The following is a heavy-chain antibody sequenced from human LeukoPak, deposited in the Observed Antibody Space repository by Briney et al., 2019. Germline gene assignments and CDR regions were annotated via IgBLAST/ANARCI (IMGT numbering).Heavy chain of an antibody. CDR1: GESLSGFY. CDR2: INHSGST. V-gene: IGHV4-34*01. J-gene: IGHJ6*03. D-gene: IGHD6-6*01. CDR3: ASLGGIAARPYYYYYMDV. Sequence: SETLSLTCAVYGESLSGFYWTWIRQPPGKGLEWIGEINHSGSTNYNPSLKSRVTISVDTSKNQFSLKLSSVTAADTAVYYCASLGGIAARPYYYYYMDVWGKGTTVTVSS.